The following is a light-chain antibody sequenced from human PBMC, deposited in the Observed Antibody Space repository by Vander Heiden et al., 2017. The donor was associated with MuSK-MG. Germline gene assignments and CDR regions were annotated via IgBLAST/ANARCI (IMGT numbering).Light chain of an antibody. V-gene: IGLV2-14*03. CDR2: DVS. CDR1: SSDAGGYNY. J-gene: IGLJ2*01. CDR3: SSYTSSSTLV. Sequence: QSALPQPASVSGSPGQSITISCTGTSSDAGGYNYVSWYQQHPGKAPKLMIYDVSKRPSGVSNRFSGSKSGNTASLTISGLQAEDEADYYCSSYTSSSTLVFGGGTKLTVL.